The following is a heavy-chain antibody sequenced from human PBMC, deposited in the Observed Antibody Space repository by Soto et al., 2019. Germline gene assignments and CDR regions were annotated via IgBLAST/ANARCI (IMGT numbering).Heavy chain of an antibody. CDR3: ARDRLGYCSSTTCYALYFDY. Sequence: GGSLRLSCAASGFTFSTYAMHWVRQAPGKGLEWVAVISYDGSNKYYADSVKGRFTLSRDNSKNTVSLQMNSLRAEDAAVYYCARDRLGYCSSTTCYALYFDYWGQGTLVTVSS. J-gene: IGHJ4*02. CDR1: GFTFSTYA. V-gene: IGHV3-30-3*01. CDR2: ISYDGSNK. D-gene: IGHD2-2*01.